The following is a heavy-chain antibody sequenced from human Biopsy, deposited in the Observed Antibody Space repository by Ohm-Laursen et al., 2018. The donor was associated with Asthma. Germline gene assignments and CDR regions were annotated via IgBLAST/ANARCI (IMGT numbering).Heavy chain of an antibody. CDR1: GFSLSSSGAN. J-gene: IGHJ4*02. D-gene: IGHD1-14*01. CDR3: TRHNDY. V-gene: IGHV2-70*04. CDR2: IDWEEDK. Sequence: TQTLTLTCSFSGFSLSSSGANVNWIRQPPGKALEWLARIDWEEDKFYSTSLRTRLTISKSSSEDQVVLTMTNMGPVDTATYYCTRHNDYWGPGILVTVSS.